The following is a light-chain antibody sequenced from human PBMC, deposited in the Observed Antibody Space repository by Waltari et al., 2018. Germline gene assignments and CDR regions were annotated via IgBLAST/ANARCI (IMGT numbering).Light chain of an antibody. J-gene: IGKJ1*01. CDR2: GAS. Sequence: EIVLTQSPGTLSLSLGERATVSRSASQSVSRALAWYQRKPGQAPRLLIYGASTRATGIPYWFSGSGSGTDFSLTISRLEPDDFAVYYCQHYLRLPVTFGQGTTVEI. CDR1: QSVSRA. CDR3: QHYLRLPVT. V-gene: IGKV3-20*01.